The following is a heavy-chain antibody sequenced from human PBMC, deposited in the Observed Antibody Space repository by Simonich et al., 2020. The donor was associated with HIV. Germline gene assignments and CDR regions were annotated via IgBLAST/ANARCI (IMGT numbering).Heavy chain of an antibody. CDR1: GGSFSGYY. CDR3: ARLTAGGLGEYFQH. D-gene: IGHD6-13*01. CDR2: INHSGNT. V-gene: IGHV4-34*01. J-gene: IGHJ1*01. Sequence: QVQLQQWGAGLLKPSETLSLTCAVYGGSFSGYYWSWIRQPPGKGLEGIGEINHSGNTNHNPSLKSRVTISVDTSKNQFSLKLSSVTAADTAVYYCARLTAGGLGEYFQHWGQGTLVTVSS.